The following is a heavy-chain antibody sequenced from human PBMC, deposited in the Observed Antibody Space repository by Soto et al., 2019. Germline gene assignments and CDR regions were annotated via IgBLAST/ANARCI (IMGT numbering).Heavy chain of an antibody. V-gene: IGHV4-39*01. CDR3: ARHGPSIAAAGPFDY. Sequence: SETLSLTCTASADSMRSDRYYWGWVRQSPGKGLEWIGYIYYSGTTYYNPSLKSRVTISVGTSKNQFSLKLSSVTAADTAVYYCARHGPSIAAAGPFDYWGQGTLVTVSS. J-gene: IGHJ4*02. D-gene: IGHD6-13*01. CDR1: ADSMRSDRYY. CDR2: IYYSGTT.